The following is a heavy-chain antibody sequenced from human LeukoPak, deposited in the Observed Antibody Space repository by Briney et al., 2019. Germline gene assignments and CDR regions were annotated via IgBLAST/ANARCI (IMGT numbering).Heavy chain of an antibody. J-gene: IGHJ3*02. CDR2: ISYDGSNK. V-gene: IGHV3-30*18. Sequence: QSGGSLRLSCAASGFTFSSYGMHWVRQAPGKGLEWVAVISYDGSNKYYADSVKGRFTISRDNSKNTLYLQMNSLRAEDMAVYYCAKALDTAMVNEDAFDIWGQGTMVTVSS. CDR3: AKALDTAMVNEDAFDI. D-gene: IGHD5-18*01. CDR1: GFTFSSYG.